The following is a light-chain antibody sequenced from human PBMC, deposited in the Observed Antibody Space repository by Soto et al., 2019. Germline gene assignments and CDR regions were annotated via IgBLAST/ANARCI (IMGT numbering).Light chain of an antibody. CDR1: QRISTW. Sequence: DIQIIQSPSTLSAFVGDGNTITCGASQRISTWLAWYQQKPGKAPKRLISDASSWETGVPSRFSGSGSGTEFTLTICSLQPDDFATDFCQPYHSFSWTFGQGTRGDIK. CDR2: DAS. J-gene: IGKJ3*01. V-gene: IGKV1-5*01. CDR3: QPYHSFSWT.